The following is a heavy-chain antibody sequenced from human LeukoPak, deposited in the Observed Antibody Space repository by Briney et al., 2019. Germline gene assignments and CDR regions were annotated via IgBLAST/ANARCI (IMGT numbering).Heavy chain of an antibody. CDR3: AREMATTFDY. V-gene: IGHV4-38-2*02. D-gene: IGHD5-24*01. Sequence: PSETLSLTCTVSGYSISSGDYWGWIRQPPGKGLEWIGSIYYSGSTYYNPSLKSRVTISVDTSKNQFSLKLSSVTAADTAVYYCAREMATTFDYWGQGTLVTVSS. CDR1: GYSISSGDY. J-gene: IGHJ4*02. CDR2: IYYSGST.